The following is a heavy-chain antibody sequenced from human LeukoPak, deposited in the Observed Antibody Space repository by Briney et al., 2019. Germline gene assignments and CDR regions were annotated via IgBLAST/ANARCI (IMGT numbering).Heavy chain of an antibody. CDR3: ATGVYCATTTSPGYENYYYFMDV. J-gene: IGHJ6*03. Sequence: ASVKVSCKLSGFSLTELSIHWVRPAPGKGVEWVGGFDPEHVEAVYAQRFRARVILTEDTPTNTAYMEVTSLSADDTAVYYCATGVYCATTTSPGYENYYYFMDVWGEGTTVTVTS. D-gene: IGHD2-21*01. CDR2: FDPEHVEA. V-gene: IGHV1-24*01. CDR1: GFSLTELS.